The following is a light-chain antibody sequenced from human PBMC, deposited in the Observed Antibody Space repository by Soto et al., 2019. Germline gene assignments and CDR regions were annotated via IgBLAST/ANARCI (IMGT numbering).Light chain of an antibody. CDR3: MQALQAPCA. Sequence: DIVMTQSPLSLPVTPGEPASISRRSSQSLLHSNGYKYLDWYLQKPGQSPQLLIYLHSYRAPGVPDRFSGSGSGTDFTLKISRVEADDVGVYYCMQALQAPCAFGGGTKVEIK. J-gene: IGKJ4*01. CDR2: LHS. CDR1: QSLLHSNGYKY. V-gene: IGKV2-28*01.